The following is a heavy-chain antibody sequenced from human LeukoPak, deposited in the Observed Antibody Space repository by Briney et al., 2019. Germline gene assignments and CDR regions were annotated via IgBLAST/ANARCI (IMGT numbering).Heavy chain of an antibody. J-gene: IGHJ4*02. CDR3: ARDTLNGPFVISLDY. D-gene: IGHD3-9*01. Sequence: GGSLRLSCAASGFNFASYEMNWVRRTPGKGLEWVSHISSDGHVETYVDSVRGRFTMSRDNAKDLLFLQMNGLRAEDTAVYYCARDTLNGPFVISLDYWGQGALVTVSS. CDR1: GFNFASYE. V-gene: IGHV3-48*03. CDR2: ISSDGHVE.